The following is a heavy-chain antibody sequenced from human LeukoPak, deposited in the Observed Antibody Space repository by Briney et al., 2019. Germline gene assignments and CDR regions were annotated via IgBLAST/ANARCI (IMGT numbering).Heavy chain of an antibody. V-gene: IGHV4-39*01. Sequence: SETLSLTCTVSGGSISSSSYYWGWIRQPPGKGLEWIGSIYYSGSTYYNPSLKSRVTISVDTPKNQFSLKLSSVTAADTVVYYCARFVVVVAAWVYWGQGTLVTVSS. CDR2: IYYSGST. D-gene: IGHD2-15*01. CDR1: GGSISSSSYY. CDR3: ARFVVVVAAWVY. J-gene: IGHJ4*02.